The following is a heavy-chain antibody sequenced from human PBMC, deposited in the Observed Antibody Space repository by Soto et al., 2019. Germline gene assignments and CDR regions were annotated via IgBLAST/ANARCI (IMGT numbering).Heavy chain of an antibody. CDR2: IGIGGDT. V-gene: IGHV3-23*01. CDR3: AKDGTTAGILDYGMDV. J-gene: IGHJ6*02. Sequence: PGGSLRLSCEGSGVPFSIYGMNWVRQSPDKGLEWVSTIGIGGDTYYADSVKGRFTISRDNSKNTLFLQMNSLRDEDTALYFCAKDGTTAGILDYGMDVWGQGTTVTLYS. D-gene: IGHD2-2*02. CDR1: GVPFSIYG.